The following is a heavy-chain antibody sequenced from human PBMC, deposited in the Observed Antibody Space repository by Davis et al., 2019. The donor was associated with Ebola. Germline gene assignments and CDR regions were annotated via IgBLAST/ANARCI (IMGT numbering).Heavy chain of an antibody. J-gene: IGHJ4*02. V-gene: IGHV3-30-3*01. CDR1: GFAFSGSA. Sequence: GESLKISCADSGFAFSGSAMHWVRQAPGKGLEWVAVISYDGSNKYYADSVKGRFTISRDNSKNTLYLQMNSLRAEDTALYYCARAGNYASPHHFDYWGQGSLVTVSS. D-gene: IGHD1-7*01. CDR3: ARAGNYASPHHFDY. CDR2: ISYDGSNK.